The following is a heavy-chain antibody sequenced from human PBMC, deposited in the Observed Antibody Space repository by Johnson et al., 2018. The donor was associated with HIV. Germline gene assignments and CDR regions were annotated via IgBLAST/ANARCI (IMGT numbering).Heavy chain of an antibody. Sequence: VQLVESGGGLVQPGRSLRLSCAASGFTFSSYDMHWVRQTTGKGLEWVSAIGTAGDTYYADSVKGRFTISRDNSKNTLYLQMNSLRAEDTAVYYCAKRGARYCSGGSCFDAFDIWGQGTMVTVSS. V-gene: IGHV3-13*01. CDR1: GFTFSSYD. CDR3: AKRGARYCSGGSCFDAFDI. D-gene: IGHD2-15*01. CDR2: IGTAGDT. J-gene: IGHJ3*02.